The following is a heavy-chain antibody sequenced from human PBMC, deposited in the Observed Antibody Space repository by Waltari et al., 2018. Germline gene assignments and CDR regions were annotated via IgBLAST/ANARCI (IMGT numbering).Heavy chain of an antibody. CDR3: ARGGADY. V-gene: IGHV4-39*01. CDR1: GGSISSSSYY. Sequence: QLQLQESGPGLVKPSETLSLTCTVSGGSISSSSYYWGWIRQPPGKGLEWIGSIYYSGITYYNPSLNSRFTISVDTSKNQFSLKLSSVTAADTAVYYCARGGADYWGQGTLVTVSS. J-gene: IGHJ4*02. CDR2: IYYSGIT. D-gene: IGHD3-10*01.